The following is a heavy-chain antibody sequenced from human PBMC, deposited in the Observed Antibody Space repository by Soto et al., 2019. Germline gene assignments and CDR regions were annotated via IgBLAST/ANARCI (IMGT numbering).Heavy chain of an antibody. CDR1: RYTFTSHG. D-gene: IGHD3-9*01. J-gene: IGHJ3*01. CDR2: ISTFNGKT. Sequence: QIQLVQSGGDVKTPGASVKVSCTTSRYTFTSHGIAWVRQAPGQGLEWMGWISTFNGKTDYAQKFQGRVTMTADTITSTVHMELRSLRSDDTAVYYCARLLTEGATFREDAFDLWGPATKVTVSS. CDR3: ARLLTEGATFREDAFDL. V-gene: IGHV1-18*01.